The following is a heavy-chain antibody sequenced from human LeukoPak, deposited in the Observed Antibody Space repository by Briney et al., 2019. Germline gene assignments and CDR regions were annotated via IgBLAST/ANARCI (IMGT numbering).Heavy chain of an antibody. J-gene: IGHJ4*02. Sequence: GGSLRLSCAASGFTFSDYYMSWIRQAPGKGLEWVSYISSSGSTIYYADSVKGRFTISRDNAKNSLYLQMNSLRAEDTAVYYCARAPLLDYSSERDYWGQGTLVTVSS. CDR3: ARAPLLDYSSERDY. D-gene: IGHD4-11*01. V-gene: IGHV3-11*04. CDR2: ISSSGSTI. CDR1: GFTFSDYY.